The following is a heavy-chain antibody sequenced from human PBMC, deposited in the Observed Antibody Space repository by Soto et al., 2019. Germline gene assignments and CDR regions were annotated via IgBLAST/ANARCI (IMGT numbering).Heavy chain of an antibody. CDR2: IIPIFGTA. CDR3: ARSSYSGSYLFDC. V-gene: IGHV1-69*13. D-gene: IGHD1-26*01. J-gene: IGHJ4*02. CDR1: GGSFSSYA. Sequence: SVKVSCKASGGSFSSYAISWVRQAPGQGREWMGGIIPIFGTANYAQKFQGRVTITADESTSTAYMELSSLRSEDTAVYYCARSSYSGSYLFDCWGQGTLVTVSS.